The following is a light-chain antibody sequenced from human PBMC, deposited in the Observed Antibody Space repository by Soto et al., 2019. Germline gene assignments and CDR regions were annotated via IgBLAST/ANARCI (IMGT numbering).Light chain of an antibody. CDR3: GTWDSSLSAVV. CDR2: DDN. Sequence: QAVVTQPPSGSAAPGQKVTISCSGSSSNIGNNYVSWYQQLPGTAPQLLIYDDNERPSGIPDRFSGSKSGTSATLGITGLQTGDEADYYCGTWDSSLSAVVFGGGTQLTVL. CDR1: SSNIGNNY. J-gene: IGLJ2*01. V-gene: IGLV1-51*01.